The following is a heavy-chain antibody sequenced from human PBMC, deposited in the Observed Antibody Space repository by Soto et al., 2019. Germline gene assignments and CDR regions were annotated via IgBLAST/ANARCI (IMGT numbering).Heavy chain of an antibody. Sequence: PSETLSLTCAVSGGSISSGGYSWSWFRQPPGKGLEWIGYIYHSGSTYYNPSLKSRVTISVDRSKNQFSLKLSSVTAADTAVYYCARAWGFYFDFWSPGLLVTVSS. CDR1: GGSISSGGYS. CDR3: ARAWGFYFDF. D-gene: IGHD1-26*01. J-gene: IGHJ4*02. CDR2: IYHSGST. V-gene: IGHV4-30-2*01.